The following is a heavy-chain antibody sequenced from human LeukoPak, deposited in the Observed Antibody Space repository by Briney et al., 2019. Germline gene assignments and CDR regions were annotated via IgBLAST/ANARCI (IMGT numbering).Heavy chain of an antibody. CDR3: ARHLCSGASCYFDY. CDR1: GGSINRGGYY. CDR2: VDYSGST. J-gene: IGHJ4*02. V-gene: IGHV4-31*03. D-gene: IGHD2-15*01. Sequence: SQTLSLTCTVSGGSINRGGYYWNWIRQHPGKGLEWIGYVDYSGSTHYNPSLKSRVTISIDTSKNQFSLKLASVTAADTAVFYCARHLCSGASCYFDYWGQGTLVIVSS.